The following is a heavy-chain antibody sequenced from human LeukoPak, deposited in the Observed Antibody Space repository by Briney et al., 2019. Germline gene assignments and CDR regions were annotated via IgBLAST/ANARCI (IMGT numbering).Heavy chain of an antibody. CDR2: IYPGDSDT. J-gene: IGHJ5*02. Sequence: GESLNISCNGSGYSFTSYWIGWVRQMPGQGLEWMGIIYPGDSDTRYSPSFQGQVTISADKSISTAYLQWSSLKASDTAMYYCARRGAAAGTPWFDPWGQGTLVTVSP. CDR3: ARRGAAAGTPWFDP. V-gene: IGHV5-51*01. D-gene: IGHD6-13*01. CDR1: GYSFTSYW.